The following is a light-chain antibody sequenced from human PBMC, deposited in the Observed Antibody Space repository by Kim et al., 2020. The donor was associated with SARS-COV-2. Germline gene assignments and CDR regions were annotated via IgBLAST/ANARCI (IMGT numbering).Light chain of an antibody. Sequence: LSPAQRATRSCRASQIVSSNLAWYQQKPGQAPRLLIYDASKRATGIPARFSGSGSGTDFTLTISSLEPEDFAVYYCQQRSNWPITFGQGTRLEIK. CDR2: DAS. V-gene: IGKV3-11*01. J-gene: IGKJ5*01. CDR3: QQRSNWPIT. CDR1: QIVSSN.